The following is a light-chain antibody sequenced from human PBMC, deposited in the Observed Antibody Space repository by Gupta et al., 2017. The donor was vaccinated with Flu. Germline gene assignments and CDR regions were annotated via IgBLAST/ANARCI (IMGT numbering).Light chain of an antibody. Sequence: PSPLSASVGDRATITCRASQHISSWLAWYQQKPGKAPKLLICKASSLESGVPSRFGGSGSGTEFTLTIDSLEPDDFATYYCQHDNSYPWTFGQGTKVEIK. CDR1: QHISSW. V-gene: IGKV1-5*03. CDR2: KAS. CDR3: QHDNSYPWT. J-gene: IGKJ1*01.